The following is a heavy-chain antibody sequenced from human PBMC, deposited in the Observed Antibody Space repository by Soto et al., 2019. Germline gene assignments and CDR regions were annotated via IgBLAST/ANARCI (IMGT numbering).Heavy chain of an antibody. Sequence: PSETLSLTCAVSGGSISSGGYSWSWIRQPPGKGLEWIGYIYHSGSTYYNPSLKSRVTISVDRSKNQFSLKLSSVTAAATAVYYCARGNVVAIDYWGQGPLVTVS. CDR2: IYHSGST. V-gene: IGHV4-30-2*01. D-gene: IGHD2-21*01. J-gene: IGHJ4*02. CDR1: GGSISSGGYS. CDR3: ARGNVVAIDY.